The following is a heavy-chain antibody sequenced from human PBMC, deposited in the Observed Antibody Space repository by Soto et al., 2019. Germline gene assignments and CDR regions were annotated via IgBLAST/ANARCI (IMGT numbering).Heavy chain of an antibody. CDR1: GFTFSIYS. V-gene: IGHV3-21*01. Sequence: GGSLRLSCAASGFTFSIYSMNWVRQAPGKGLEWVSSISSSSSYIDYADSVKGRFTISRDNAKNSLHLQMNSLRVEDTAVYYCAREGVAGVPPYWGQGTLVTVSS. CDR2: ISSSSSYI. J-gene: IGHJ4*02. D-gene: IGHD2-15*01. CDR3: AREGVAGVPPY.